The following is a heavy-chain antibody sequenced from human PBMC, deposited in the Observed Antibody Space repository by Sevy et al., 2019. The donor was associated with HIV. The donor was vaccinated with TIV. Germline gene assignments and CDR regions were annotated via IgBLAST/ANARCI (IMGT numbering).Heavy chain of an antibody. J-gene: IGHJ6*02. CDR2: ISYDGSNK. CDR1: GFTFSSYA. CDR3: ARGFDYYYYGMDV. V-gene: IGHV3-30*04. Sequence: GGSLRLSCAASGFTFSSYAMHWVRQAPGKGLEWVAVISYDGSNKYYAHSVKGRFTISRDNSKNTLYLQMNSLRAEDTAVYYCARGFDYYYYGMDVWGQGTTVTVSS.